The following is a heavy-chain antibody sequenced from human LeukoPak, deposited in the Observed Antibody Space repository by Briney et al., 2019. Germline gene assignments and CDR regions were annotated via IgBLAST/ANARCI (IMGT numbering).Heavy chain of an antibody. CDR3: AREEHGGLYDY. Sequence: GASVKVSCKASGYIFTNYYIQWVWQAPGQGLEWMGMISPNSGGTTYAQRFHGRFTVTRDTSTSSVYMELSSLTSEDTAVYYCAREEHGGLYDYWGQGTLVTVSS. CDR2: ISPNSGGT. V-gene: IGHV1-46*01. CDR1: GYIFTNYY. D-gene: IGHD4-23*01. J-gene: IGHJ4*02.